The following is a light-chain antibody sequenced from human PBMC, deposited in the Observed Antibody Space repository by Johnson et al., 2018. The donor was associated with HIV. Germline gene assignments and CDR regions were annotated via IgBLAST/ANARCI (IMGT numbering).Light chain of an antibody. V-gene: IGLV1-51*02. J-gene: IGLJ1*01. CDR2: ENN. Sequence: QSVLTQPPSVSAAPGQNVTISCSGSSSDMGNYAVSWYQQLPGTAPKLLIYENNKRPSGIPDRFSGSKSGTSATLGITGPQAGDEADYYCGTWHSALSGGGVFVTGTRVTVL. CDR3: GTWHSALSGGGV. CDR1: SSDMGNYA.